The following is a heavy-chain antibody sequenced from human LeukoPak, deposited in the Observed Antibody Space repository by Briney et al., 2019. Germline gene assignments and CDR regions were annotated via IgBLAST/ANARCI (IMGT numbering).Heavy chain of an antibody. CDR3: ARARMSFTGDLHVWFDP. Sequence: SETLSLTCAVYGGSFSGYYWSWICQPPGKGLEWIGEINHSGSTNYNPSLKSRVTISVDPSKNQFSLQLSSVTAADTAVYYCARARMSFTGDLHVWFDPWGQGTLVTVSS. CDR2: INHSGST. V-gene: IGHV4-34*01. CDR1: GGSFSGYY. J-gene: IGHJ5*02. D-gene: IGHD2-21*01.